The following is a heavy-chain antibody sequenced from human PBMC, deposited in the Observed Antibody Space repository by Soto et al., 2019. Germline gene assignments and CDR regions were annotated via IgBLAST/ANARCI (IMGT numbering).Heavy chain of an antibody. D-gene: IGHD3-16*01. CDR3: AIAYRTSSFDY. V-gene: IGHV3-23*05. CDR1: GFTFNNYA. Sequence: EVQLMESGGGLVQPGGSLRLSCSASGFTFNNYALSWVRQAPGRGLEWVSRIETSDSVTYYSDSVRGRFTISRDNSKTPLSLHLHALSAEDTAMYYCAIAYRTSSFDYWGQGTLVTVSS. J-gene: IGHJ4*02. CDR2: IETSDSVT.